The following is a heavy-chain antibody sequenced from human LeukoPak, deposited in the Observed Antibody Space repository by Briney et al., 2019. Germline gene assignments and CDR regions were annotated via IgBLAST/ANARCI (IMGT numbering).Heavy chain of an antibody. D-gene: IGHD5-18*01. CDR1: GFTFSSYG. V-gene: IGHV3-33*06. J-gene: IGHJ4*02. Sequence: GGSLRLSCAASGFTFSSYGMHWVRQAPGKGLEWVAVIWYDGSNKYYADSVKGRFTISRDNSKNTLYLQMNSLRAEDTAVYYCAKSAPRVRPDTLGDWGQGTLVTVSS. CDR3: AKSAPRVRPDTLGD. CDR2: IWYDGSNK.